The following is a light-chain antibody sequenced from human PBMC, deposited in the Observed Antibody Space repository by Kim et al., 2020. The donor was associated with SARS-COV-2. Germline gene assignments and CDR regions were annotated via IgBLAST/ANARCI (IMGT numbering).Light chain of an antibody. CDR1: SRRSYY. J-gene: IGLJ2*01. Sequence: VPLAQTVRITCRGDSRRSYYASWYQQKPGQAPVLVIYGKNNRPSGIPDRFSGPSSGNTASLTITGAQAEDEADYYCNSRDSSGNVVFGGGTQLTVL. V-gene: IGLV3-19*01. CDR3: NSRDSSGNVV. CDR2: GKN.